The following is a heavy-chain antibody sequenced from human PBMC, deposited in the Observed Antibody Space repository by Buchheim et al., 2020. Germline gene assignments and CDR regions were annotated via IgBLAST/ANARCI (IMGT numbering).Heavy chain of an antibody. CDR2: ISSSSSTI. CDR1: GFTFSSYS. CDR3: ARAVGRGDYGDYVPGGFDFDP. Sequence: EVQLVESGGGLVQPGGSLRLSCAASGFTFSSYSMNWVRQAPGKGLEWVSYISSSSSTIYYADSVKGRFTISRDNAKNSLYLQMNSLRAEDTAVYYCARAVGRGDYGDYVPGGFDFDPWGQGTL. V-gene: IGHV3-48*01. J-gene: IGHJ5*02. D-gene: IGHD4-17*01.